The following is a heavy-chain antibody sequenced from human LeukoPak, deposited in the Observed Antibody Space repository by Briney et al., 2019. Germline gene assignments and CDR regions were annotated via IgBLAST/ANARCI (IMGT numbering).Heavy chain of an antibody. J-gene: IGHJ6*02. CDR2: ISSSSSYI. CDR3: ARGPDIVVVPAAWGMDV. CDR1: GFTFGDYA. V-gene: IGHV3-21*01. D-gene: IGHD2-2*01. Sequence: GGSLRLSCTASGFTFGDYAMNWVRQAPGKGLEWVSSISSSSSYIYYADSVKGRFTISRDNAKNSLYLQMNSLRAEDTAVYYCARGPDIVVVPAAWGMDVWGQGTTVTVSS.